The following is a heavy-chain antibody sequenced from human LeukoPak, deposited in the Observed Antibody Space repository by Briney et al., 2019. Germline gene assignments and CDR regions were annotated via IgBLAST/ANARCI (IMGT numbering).Heavy chain of an antibody. J-gene: IGHJ4*02. CDR1: GGPFSGYY. Sequence: SETLSLTCAVYGGPFSGYYWSWIRQPPGKGLEWIGEINHSGSTNYNPSLKSRVTISVDTSKNQFSLKLSSVTAADTAVYYCARVYDSSGYSDYWGQGTLVTVSS. D-gene: IGHD3-22*01. CDR2: INHSGST. CDR3: ARVYDSSGYSDY. V-gene: IGHV4-34*01.